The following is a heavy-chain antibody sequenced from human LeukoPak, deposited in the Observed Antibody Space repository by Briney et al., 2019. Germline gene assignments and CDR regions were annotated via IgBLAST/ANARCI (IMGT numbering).Heavy chain of an antibody. CDR3: ARDLYYYDSSGYTPIRFDY. CDR2: INPNSGGT. D-gene: IGHD3-22*01. CDR1: GYTFTGYY. J-gene: IGHJ4*02. Sequence: GASVKVSCKASGYTFTGYYMQWVRQAPGQGLEWMGWINPNSGGTNYAQKFQGRVTMTRDTSISTAYMELSRLRSDDTAVYYCARDLYYYDSSGYTPIRFDYWGQGTLVTVSS. V-gene: IGHV1-2*02.